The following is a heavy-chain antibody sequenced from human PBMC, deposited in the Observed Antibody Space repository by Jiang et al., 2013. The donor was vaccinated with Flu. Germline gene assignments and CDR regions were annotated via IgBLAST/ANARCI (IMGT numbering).Heavy chain of an antibody. V-gene: IGHV4-38-2*01. Sequence: TSSLTCAVSTYSITSGTTWAWIRXAPGGGWSGLGVFIIWEHRRENLLXPSLKSRGTISVDTSKNQFSLKLTSVTAADTAVYYCASTSYYGSGSHYIAEGYFDYWGQGTLVTVSS. CDR1: TYSITSGTT. CDR2: FIIWEHRREN. J-gene: IGHJ4*02. D-gene: IGHD3-10*01. CDR3: ASTSYYGSGSHYIAEGYFDY.